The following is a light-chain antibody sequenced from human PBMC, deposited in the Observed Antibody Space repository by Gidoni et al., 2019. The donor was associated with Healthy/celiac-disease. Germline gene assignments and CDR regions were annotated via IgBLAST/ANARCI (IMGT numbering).Light chain of an antibody. Sequence: SYELTQPPAVSVSPGQTASITCSGDKVGVKYACWYQQKPGQSPVLVIYQDSKRPSGIPERFPGSNSGNTATLTISGTQAMDEGDYYCQAWDSSTVVVFGGGTKLTVL. CDR3: QAWDSSTVVV. V-gene: IGLV3-1*01. CDR1: KVGVKY. CDR2: QDS. J-gene: IGLJ2*01.